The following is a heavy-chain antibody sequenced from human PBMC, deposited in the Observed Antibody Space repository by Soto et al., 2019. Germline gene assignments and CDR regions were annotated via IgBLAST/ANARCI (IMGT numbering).Heavy chain of an antibody. J-gene: IGHJ6*04. CDR1: GYTFSSFG. V-gene: IGHV1-18*04. Sequence: GASVKVSCKASGYTFSSFGMSWVRQAPGQGLEWMGWISAYNGDRNYPQKFQGRVTMTTDTSTSTAYMEVRSLRSDDTAVYYCARAHPPYVMDVWGKGTTPTVPS. CDR2: ISAYNGDR. CDR3: ARAHPPYVMDV.